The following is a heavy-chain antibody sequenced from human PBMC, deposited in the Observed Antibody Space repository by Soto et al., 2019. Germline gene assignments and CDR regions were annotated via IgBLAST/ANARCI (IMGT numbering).Heavy chain of an antibody. CDR3: ARGGDASTPLDS. J-gene: IGHJ4*02. CDR1: SYSFSSSG. V-gene: IGHV1-18*01. D-gene: IGHD3-16*01. CDR2: INPDNRNT. Sequence: ASVKVSCKPSSYSFSSSGVTWVRQAPGHGLEWVGWINPDNRNTHYAPMVHGRVTMTTDTSTFTAYMELRSLTSDDTAVYYCARGGDASTPLDSWGQGTLVTVPQ.